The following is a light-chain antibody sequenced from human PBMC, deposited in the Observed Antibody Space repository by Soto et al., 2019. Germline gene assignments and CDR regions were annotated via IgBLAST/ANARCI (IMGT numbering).Light chain of an antibody. CDR1: ESFVHTDGNTY. J-gene: IGKJ5*01. CDR3: MQGTHWPIT. V-gene: IGKV2-30*02. Sequence: DVVMTQSPLSLPVTLGQPASVSCSSSESFVHTDGNTYLSWFQQRPGQSPRRLIYKAYNRDSGVTDRFSGSGSGTDFALKISRVEAEDVGVYYCMQGTHWPITVGQGTRLEIK. CDR2: KAY.